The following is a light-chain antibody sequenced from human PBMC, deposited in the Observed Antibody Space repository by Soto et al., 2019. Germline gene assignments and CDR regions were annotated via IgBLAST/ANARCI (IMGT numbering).Light chain of an antibody. CDR3: QQRSKFHST. Sequence: EIVLTQSPATLSLSPGERDTLSCRASQSVSGYLAWYQQKPGQAPRLLMYDASNRATCIPARFSGSGSGTYFTITIISLEAADFSVYYCQQRSKFHSTFGGGTKVEIK. CDR1: QSVSGY. J-gene: IGKJ4*01. V-gene: IGKV3-11*01. CDR2: DAS.